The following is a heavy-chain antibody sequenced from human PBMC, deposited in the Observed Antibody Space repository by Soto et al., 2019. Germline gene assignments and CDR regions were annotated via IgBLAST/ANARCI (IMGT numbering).Heavy chain of an antibody. CDR2: INVGNGNT. Sequence: GASVKVSCKASGDTFTSYTMHWVRQAPGQRLEWMGWINVGNGNTKYSQTFQGRVTITRDTSAGTAYMELRSLRDEDTAVYYCAREDILGVRSFDYWGQGTLVTVSS. CDR3: AREDILGVRSFDY. V-gene: IGHV1-3*01. D-gene: IGHD3-9*01. CDR1: GDTFTSYT. J-gene: IGHJ4*02.